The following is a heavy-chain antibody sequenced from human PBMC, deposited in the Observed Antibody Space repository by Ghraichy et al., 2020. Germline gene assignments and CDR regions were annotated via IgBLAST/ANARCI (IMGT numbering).Heavy chain of an antibody. D-gene: IGHD3-10*01. CDR1: GYTFNNYG. CDR2: INTYNGDI. J-gene: IGHJ4*02. Sequence: ASVKVSCEASGYTFNNYGISWVRQAPGQGLEWMGWINTYNGDIKYAQKFHGRVTMTTDTSTTTAYMELRRLRSDDTAVYYCARGFGAPSDYWGQGTLVTVPA. CDR3: ARGFGAPSDY. V-gene: IGHV1-18*04.